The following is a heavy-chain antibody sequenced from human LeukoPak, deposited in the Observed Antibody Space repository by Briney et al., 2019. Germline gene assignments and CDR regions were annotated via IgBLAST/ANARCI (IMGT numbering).Heavy chain of an antibody. V-gene: IGHV4-39*07. D-gene: IGHD6-19*01. CDR1: GGSISSSSYY. CDR2: IYYSGST. Sequence: SETLSLTCTVSGGSISSSSYYWGWIRQPPGKGLEWIGSIYYSGSTYYNPSLKSRVTISVDTSKNQFSLKLSSVTAADTAVYYCARIAVAGTEGYWGQGTLVTVSS. CDR3: ARIAVAGTEGY. J-gene: IGHJ4*02.